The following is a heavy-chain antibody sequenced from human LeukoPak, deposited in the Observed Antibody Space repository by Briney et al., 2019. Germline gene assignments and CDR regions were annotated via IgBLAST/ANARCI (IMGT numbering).Heavy chain of an antibody. D-gene: IGHD3-3*01. CDR1: GGTFSSYA. V-gene: IGHV1-69*13. CDR3: ARGRSQYYDFWSGYYPEAFDI. Sequence: ASVKVSCKASGGTFSSYAISWVRQAPGQGLEWMGGIIPIFGTANYAQKFQGRVTITADESTSTAYMELSSLRSEDTAVYYCARGRSQYYDFWSGYYPEAFDIWGQGTMVTVSS. CDR2: IIPIFGTA. J-gene: IGHJ3*02.